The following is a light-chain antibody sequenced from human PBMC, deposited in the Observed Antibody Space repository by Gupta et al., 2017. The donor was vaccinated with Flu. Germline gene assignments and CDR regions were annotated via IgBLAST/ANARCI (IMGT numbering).Light chain of an antibody. CDR2: AAS. CDR1: QSISSY. J-gene: IGKJ1*01. V-gene: IGKV1-39*01. CDR3: QQSYSTPPT. Sequence: QKNQVPSSLSASVGDRVTITCRASQSISSYLNWYQQKPGKAPKLLIYAASSLQSGVPSRFSGSGSGTDFTLTISSLQPEDFATYYCQQSYSTPPTFGQGTKVEIK.